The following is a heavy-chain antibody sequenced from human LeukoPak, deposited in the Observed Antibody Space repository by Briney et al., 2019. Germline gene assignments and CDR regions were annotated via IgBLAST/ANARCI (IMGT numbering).Heavy chain of an antibody. Sequence: SETLSLTCIVCGGSISSYYWTWIRQPPGKGLEWSGDIYITGSTNYNPYLKRRVTMSVDTSKNQFSLRLSSVTAADTAVYYCARVRIGETSYDASDVWGLGTMVTVSS. D-gene: IGHD1-26*01. V-gene: IGHV4-59*13. CDR3: ARVRIGETSYDASDV. CDR2: IYITGST. J-gene: IGHJ3*01. CDR1: GGSISSYY.